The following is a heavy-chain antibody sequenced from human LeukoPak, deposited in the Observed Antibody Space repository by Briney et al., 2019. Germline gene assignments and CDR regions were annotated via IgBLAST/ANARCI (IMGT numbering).Heavy chain of an antibody. CDR2: IYYSGST. J-gene: IGHJ5*02. D-gene: IGHD1-26*01. CDR3: ARRVSSYGLLEWFDP. CDR1: GGSISSYY. Sequence: PSETLSLTCTVSGGSISSYYWSWIRQPPGKGLEWIGYIYYSGSTNYNPSLKSRVTISVDTSKNQFSLKLSSVTAADTAVYYCARRVSSYGLLEWFDPWGQGTLVTVSS. V-gene: IGHV4-59*08.